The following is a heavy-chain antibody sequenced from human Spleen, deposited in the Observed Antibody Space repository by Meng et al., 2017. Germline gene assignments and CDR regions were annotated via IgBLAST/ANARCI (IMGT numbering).Heavy chain of an antibody. Sequence: QVQLVQSRSEVKKPGASLKVSCKASGYTFTNYAMNWVRQAPGQGLEWMAWLGAHDGDTSHAPKFQGRVTVSAGRPTATAYMELRSLRSDDTAVYYCARGTPGRSYSDYWGQGTLVTVSS. CDR1: GYTFTNYA. V-gene: IGHV1-18*01. J-gene: IGHJ4*02. D-gene: IGHD3-10*01. CDR3: ARGTPGRSYSDY. CDR2: LGAHDGDT.